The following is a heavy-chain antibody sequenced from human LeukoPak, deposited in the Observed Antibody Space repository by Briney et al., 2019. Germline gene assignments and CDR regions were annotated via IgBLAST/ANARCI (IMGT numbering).Heavy chain of an antibody. V-gene: IGHV1-2*06. CDR1: GYTFTGYY. Sequence: ASVKVSCKASGYTFTGYYMYWVRQAPGQGLEWMGRINPNSGGTNYAQKFQGRVTMTRDTSISTAYMELSRLRSDDTADYYCARVRGSGIYGMDVWGQGTTVTVSS. D-gene: IGHD3-10*01. CDR3: ARVRGSGIYGMDV. CDR2: INPNSGGT. J-gene: IGHJ6*02.